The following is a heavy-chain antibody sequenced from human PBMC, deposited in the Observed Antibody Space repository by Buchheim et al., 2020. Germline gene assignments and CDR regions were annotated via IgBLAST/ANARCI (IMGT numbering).Heavy chain of an antibody. Sequence: QVQLVQSGAEVKKPGASVKVSCKASGYTFTGYYMHWVRQAPGQGLEWMGRINPNSGGTNYAQKFQGRVTMTRATSISTAYMELSRLRSDDTAVYYYARDSYYDFWSGYYTEDYLDYGGQGTL. CDR1: GYTFTGYY. D-gene: IGHD3-3*01. J-gene: IGHJ4*02. CDR3: ARDSYYDFWSGYYTEDYLDY. V-gene: IGHV1-2*06. CDR2: INPNSGGT.